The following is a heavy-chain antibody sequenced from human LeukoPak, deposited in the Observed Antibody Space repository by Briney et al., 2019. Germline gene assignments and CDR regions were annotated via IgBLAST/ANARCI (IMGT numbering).Heavy chain of an antibody. CDR2: INHSGST. D-gene: IGHD3-3*01. CDR3: ARGGVTIFGVVIPSNWFDP. Sequence: SETLSLTCAVYGGSFSGYYWSWIRQPPGKALEWIGEINHSGSTNYNPPLKSRVTISVDTSKNQFSLKLSSVTAADTAVYYCARGGVTIFGVVIPSNWFDPWGQGTLVAVSS. J-gene: IGHJ5*02. CDR1: GGSFSGYY. V-gene: IGHV4-34*01.